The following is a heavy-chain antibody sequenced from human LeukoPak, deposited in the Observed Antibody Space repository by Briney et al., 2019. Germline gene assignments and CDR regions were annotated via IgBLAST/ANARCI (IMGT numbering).Heavy chain of an antibody. D-gene: IGHD3-22*01. CDR3: AHRKNYYDSSVFDN. CDR2: IYWDDDR. CDR1: GFSLNTRGVG. Sequence: SGLMLVNPTQTLTLTCTFSGFSLNTRGVGVGWIRQPPGRALEWLALIYWDDDRRYSPSLKSRLTITKDTSKNQVVLTMTNMDPVDTATYFCAHRKNYYDSSVFDNWGQGTLVTVSS. V-gene: IGHV2-5*02. J-gene: IGHJ4*02.